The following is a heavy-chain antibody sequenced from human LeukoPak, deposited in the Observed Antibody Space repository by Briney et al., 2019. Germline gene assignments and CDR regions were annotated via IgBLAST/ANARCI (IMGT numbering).Heavy chain of an antibody. CDR2: INPSSGGT. CDR1: GYTFTGYY. Sequence: ASVKVSCKASGYTFTGYYMHWVRQAPGQGLEWMGWINPSSGGTNYAQKFQGRVTMTRDKSISTAYMELSRLRSDDTAVYYCARLTYYDFWSGYNYAFDIWGQGTMVTVSS. CDR3: ARLTYYDFWSGYNYAFDI. D-gene: IGHD3-3*01. V-gene: IGHV1-2*02. J-gene: IGHJ3*02.